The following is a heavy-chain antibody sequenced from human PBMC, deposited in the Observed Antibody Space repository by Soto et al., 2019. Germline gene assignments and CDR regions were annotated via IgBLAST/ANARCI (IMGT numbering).Heavy chain of an antibody. CDR2: IYHSGST. V-gene: IGHV4-30-2*01. Sequence: LSLTCAVSGGSISSGGYSWSWIRQPPGKGLEWIGYIYHSGSTYCNPSLKSRVTISVDRSKNQFSLKLSSVTAADTAVHYCARGLGYGDYYGMDVWGQGTTVTVSS. CDR3: ARGLGYGDYYGMDV. J-gene: IGHJ6*02. D-gene: IGHD4-17*01. CDR1: GGSISSGGYS.